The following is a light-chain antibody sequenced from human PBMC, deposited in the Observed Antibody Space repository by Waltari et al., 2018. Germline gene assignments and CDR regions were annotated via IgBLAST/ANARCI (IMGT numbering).Light chain of an antibody. CDR1: SSDVGSYTL. CDR3: CSYAGSSTFV. CDR2: HGN. J-gene: IGLJ2*01. V-gene: IGLV2-23*03. Sequence: QSALTQPATVSGSPTQSITISCTGTSSDVGSYTLVSWYQQHPGGHPKLMIFHGNKRPSGISTRFSGSKSGNTASLTISGLQAEDEADYYCCSYAGSSTFVFGGGTKLTVL.